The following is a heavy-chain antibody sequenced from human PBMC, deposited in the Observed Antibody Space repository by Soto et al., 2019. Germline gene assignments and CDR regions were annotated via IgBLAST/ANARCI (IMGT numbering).Heavy chain of an antibody. CDR2: IYYSGST. J-gene: IGHJ4*02. Sequence: SETLSLTCTVSGGSISSGGYYWSWIRQHPGKGLEWIGYIYYSGSTYYNPSLKSRVTISVDTSKNQFSLKLSSVTAADTAVYYCARVRYYYADYWGQGTLVTVSS. D-gene: IGHD3-22*01. CDR1: GGSISSGGYY. V-gene: IGHV4-31*03. CDR3: ARVRYYYADY.